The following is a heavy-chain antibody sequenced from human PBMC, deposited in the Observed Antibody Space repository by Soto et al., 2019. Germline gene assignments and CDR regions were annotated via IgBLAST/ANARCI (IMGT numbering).Heavy chain of an antibody. CDR2: INEXGXX. Sequence: SXTLSLTCTVSGGSISNYYWSWIRQSPGXGXELIGYINEXGXXXXXPXXEXXXXXXLATSTXXXSLTXRXVNAAEQAVYFCARRYCSGVRCYTHHDAFDIWGQGKLVTVSS. CDR1: GGSISNYY. D-gene: IGHD2-15*01. V-gene: IGHV4-59*08. CDR3: ARRYCSGVRCYTHHDAFDI. J-gene: IGHJ3*02.